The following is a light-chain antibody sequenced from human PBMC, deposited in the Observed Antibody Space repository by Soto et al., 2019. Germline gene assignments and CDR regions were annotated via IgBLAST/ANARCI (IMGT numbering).Light chain of an antibody. V-gene: IGLV2-14*01. J-gene: IGLJ1*01. CDR1: SSDVGGYKY. CDR3: GSYTSSDTPYV. CDR2: VVS. Sequence: QSALTRPASVSGSPGQSITISCTGTSSDVGGYKYVSWYQQHPDKAPKLIIYVVSNRPSGVSNRFSGSKSGNTASLTISGLQSEDEADYYCGSYTSSDTPYVFGTGTKLTVL.